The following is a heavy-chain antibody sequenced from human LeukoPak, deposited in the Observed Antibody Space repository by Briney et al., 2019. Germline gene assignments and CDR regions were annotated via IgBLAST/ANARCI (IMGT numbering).Heavy chain of an antibody. Sequence: GGTLRLSCAASGFTFSSYGMSWVRQAPGKGLEWVSAISGSGSSTYYADSVKGRFTISRDNSKNTLYLQMNSLRAEDTAVYYCARVYGSGSYYPFGYFDYWGQGTLVTVSS. CDR3: ARVYGSGSYYPFGYFDY. V-gene: IGHV3-23*01. D-gene: IGHD3-10*01. J-gene: IGHJ4*02. CDR1: GFTFSSYG. CDR2: ISGSGSST.